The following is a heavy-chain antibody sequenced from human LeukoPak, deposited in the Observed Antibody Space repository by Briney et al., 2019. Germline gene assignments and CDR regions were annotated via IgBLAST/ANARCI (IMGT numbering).Heavy chain of an antibody. CDR2: ITGSGGST. Sequence: PGGAPRISFAAPGFTFCRHALTRGPPAPRKGLEWVSTITGSGGSTYYADSVKGRFTISRDNSKNTLYLQMNSLRAEDTAVYYCVSPVRDYWGQGTLVTVSS. V-gene: IGHV3-23*01. J-gene: IGHJ4*02. CDR3: VSPVRDY. CDR1: GFTFCRHA.